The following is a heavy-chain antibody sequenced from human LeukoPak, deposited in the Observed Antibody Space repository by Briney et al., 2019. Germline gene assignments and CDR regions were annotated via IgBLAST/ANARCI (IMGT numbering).Heavy chain of an antibody. CDR1: GFSFSASW. Sequence: EGSLRLSCTASGFSFSASWMSWVRQLPGKGLEWLADMSPDGSAIGYVDSVKGRFTVSRDNAKNSLYLQMDGLRAEDTAVYYCARDPLNGALDIWGQGTLVTVSS. CDR2: MSPDGSAI. CDR3: ARDPLNGALDI. V-gene: IGHV3-7*01. J-gene: IGHJ3*02.